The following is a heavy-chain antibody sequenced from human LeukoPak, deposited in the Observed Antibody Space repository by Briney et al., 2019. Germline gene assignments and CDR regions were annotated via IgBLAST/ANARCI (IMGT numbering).Heavy chain of an antibody. J-gene: IGHJ4*02. V-gene: IGHV1-58*02. CDR3: AAELYSSGYYGLDY. CDR2: IVVGSGNT. D-gene: IGHD3-22*01. Sequence: SVKVSCKASGFTFTSSAMQWVRQARGQRLEWIGWIVVGSGNTNYAQKFQERVTITRDMSTSTAYMELSSLRSEDTAVYYCAAELYSSGYYGLDYWGQGTLVTVSS. CDR1: GFTFTSSA.